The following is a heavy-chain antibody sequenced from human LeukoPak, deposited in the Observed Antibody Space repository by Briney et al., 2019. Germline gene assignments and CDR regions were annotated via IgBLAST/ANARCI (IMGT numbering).Heavy chain of an antibody. V-gene: IGHV1-3*01. CDR3: ARGFEWELIFDY. J-gene: IGHJ4*02. Sequence: GASVKVSCKASGYTFTSYAMHWVRQAPGQRLEWMGWINAGNGNTKYSQKFQGRVTITRDTSASTAYMELSSLRSEDTAVYYCARGFEWELIFDYWGQGTLVTASS. CDR2: INAGNGNT. D-gene: IGHD1-26*01. CDR1: GYTFTSYA.